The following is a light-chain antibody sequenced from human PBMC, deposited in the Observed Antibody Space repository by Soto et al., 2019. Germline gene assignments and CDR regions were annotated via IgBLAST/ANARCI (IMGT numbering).Light chain of an antibody. V-gene: IGKV3-15*01. J-gene: IGKJ5*01. Sequence: EMVMTHSPATLSVAPGESATISCWASQSVSSNLAWYQQRPGQAPRLLIYGASTRAAGLPARFSGSGSGTDFTLTISSLQSEDFAVYYWQQYNNLPPPITVGQGTRLESK. CDR1: QSVSSN. CDR2: GAS. CDR3: QQYNNLPPPIT.